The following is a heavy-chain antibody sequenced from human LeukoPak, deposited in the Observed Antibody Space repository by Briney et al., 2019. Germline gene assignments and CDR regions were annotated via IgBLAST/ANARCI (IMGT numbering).Heavy chain of an antibody. Sequence: GGSLRLSCAASGFTFSSYGMHWVRQAPGKGLEWVAVISYDGSNKYYADSVKGRFTISRDNSKNTLYLQMNSLRAEDTAVYYCARARGYSYGPGGDYWGQGTLVTVSS. CDR3: ARARGYSYGPGGDY. D-gene: IGHD5-18*01. CDR2: ISYDGSNK. CDR1: GFTFSSYG. V-gene: IGHV3-30*03. J-gene: IGHJ4*02.